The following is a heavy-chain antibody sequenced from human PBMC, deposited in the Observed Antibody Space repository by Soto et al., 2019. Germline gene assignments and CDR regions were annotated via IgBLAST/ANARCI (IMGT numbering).Heavy chain of an antibody. V-gene: IGHV3-23*01. CDR3: ATDHTDNRHYRSTQAAFAI. CDR1: GFTFSSYA. D-gene: IGHD1-7*01. J-gene: IGHJ3*02. CDR2: TSGSGGST. Sequence: EVQLLESGGGLVQPGGSLRLSCAASGFTFSSYAMSWVRQAPGKVLEWVSATSGSGGSTYYADSVNGRFTISRDNSKNTLYLQINNLRAAHTAVYYAATDHTDNRHYRSTQAAFAIWGQGTMVTVS.